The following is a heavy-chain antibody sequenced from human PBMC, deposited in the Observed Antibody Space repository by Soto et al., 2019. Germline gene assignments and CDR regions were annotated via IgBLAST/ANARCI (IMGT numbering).Heavy chain of an antibody. CDR1: GFTFSSYA. D-gene: IGHD1-1*01. V-gene: IGHV3-23*01. J-gene: IGHJ4*02. CDR2: VSYNGGDT. CDR3: ARYIRGPTVYYFDF. Sequence: GGSLRLSCAASGFTFSSYAMTWVRQAPGRGLEWVSIVSYNGGDTYYADSVKGRFTISRDNSKDTVDLQMNGLRAEDTAVYYCARYIRGPTVYYFDFWGPGVLVTVSS.